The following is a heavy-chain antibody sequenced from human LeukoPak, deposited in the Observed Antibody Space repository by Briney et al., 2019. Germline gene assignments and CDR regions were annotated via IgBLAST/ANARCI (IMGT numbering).Heavy chain of an antibody. V-gene: IGHV3-30*01. Sequence: GWSLRLSCAASGFTFSSYAMHWVRQAPGKGLEWVAVISYDGSNKYYADSVKGRFTISRDNSKNTLYLQMNSLRAEDTAVYYCAREGPITMIVVVAYYFDYWGRGTLVTVSS. CDR2: ISYDGSNK. J-gene: IGHJ4*02. CDR3: AREGPITMIVVVAYYFDY. CDR1: GFTFSSYA. D-gene: IGHD3-22*01.